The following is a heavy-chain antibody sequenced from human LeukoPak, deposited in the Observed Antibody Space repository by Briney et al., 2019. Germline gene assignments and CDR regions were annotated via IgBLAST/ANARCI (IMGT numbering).Heavy chain of an antibody. D-gene: IGHD4-17*01. V-gene: IGHV7-4-1*02. J-gene: IGHJ6*02. CDR3: ARASPTTVTTYYYGMDV. Sequence: ASVKVSCKASGHTFTTYYVHLVRQAPGQGLEWMGWINTNTGNPTYAQGFTGRFVFSLDTSVSTAYLQISSLKAEDTAVYYCARASPTTVTTYYYGMDVWGQGTTVTVSS. CDR2: INTNTGNP. CDR1: GHTFTTYY.